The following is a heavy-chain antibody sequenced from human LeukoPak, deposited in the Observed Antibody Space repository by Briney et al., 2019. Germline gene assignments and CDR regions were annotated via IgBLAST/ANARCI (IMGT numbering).Heavy chain of an antibody. J-gene: IGHJ4*02. CDR1: GFTFSDYY. CDR2: ISSSGSTI. V-gene: IGHV3-11*01. D-gene: IGHD3-22*01. CDR3: ARELHRDYYDTSGYFDY. Sequence: GGSLRLSCAASGFTFSDYYMSWILQAPGKGLEWVSYISSSGSTIYYADSVKGRFTISRDNAKNSLYLQMNSLRAEDTAVYYCARELHRDYYDTSGYFDYWGQGTLVTVSS.